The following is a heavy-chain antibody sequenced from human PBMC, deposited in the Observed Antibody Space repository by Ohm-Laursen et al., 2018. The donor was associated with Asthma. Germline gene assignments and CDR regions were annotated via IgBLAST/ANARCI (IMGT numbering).Heavy chain of an antibody. D-gene: IGHD1-7*01. Sequence: SLRLSCAASGFSLRYYAMHWVRQAPGKGLQWVAVISYDGSNKYYADSVKGRFTISRDNSKNTLYLQMNSLRAEDTAVYYCAKEGITGTSGGMDVWGQGTTVTVSS. CDR1: GFSLRYYA. V-gene: IGHV3-30-3*01. CDR3: AKEGITGTSGGMDV. CDR2: ISYDGSNK. J-gene: IGHJ6*02.